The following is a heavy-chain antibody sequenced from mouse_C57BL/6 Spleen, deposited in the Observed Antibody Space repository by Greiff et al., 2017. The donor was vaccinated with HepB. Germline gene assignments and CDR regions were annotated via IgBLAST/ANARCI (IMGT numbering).Heavy chain of an antibody. J-gene: IGHJ2*01. Sequence: QVQLQQPGAELVRPGTSVKLSCKASGYTFTSYWMHWVKQRPGQGLEWIGVIDPSDSYTNYNQKFKGKATLTVDTSSSTAYMQLSSLTSEDSAVYYCARITTADYWGQGTTRTVAS. V-gene: IGHV1-59*01. CDR2: IDPSDSYT. CDR1: GYTFTSYW. CDR3: ARITTADY. D-gene: IGHD2-4*01.